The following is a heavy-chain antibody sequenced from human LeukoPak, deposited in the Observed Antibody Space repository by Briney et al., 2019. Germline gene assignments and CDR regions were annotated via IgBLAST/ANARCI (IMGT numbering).Heavy chain of an antibody. D-gene: IGHD5-24*01. J-gene: IGHJ4*02. CDR3: ARRVEDGYNSYYLDY. V-gene: IGHV3-23*01. Sequence: GGSLRLSCAASGFTFSSYAMSWVRQAPGKGLEWVSAISGSGGSTYYADSVKGRFTISRENAKNSLYLQMNSLRAGDTAVYYCARRVEDGYNSYYLDYWGQGTLVTVSS. CDR1: GFTFSSYA. CDR2: ISGSGGST.